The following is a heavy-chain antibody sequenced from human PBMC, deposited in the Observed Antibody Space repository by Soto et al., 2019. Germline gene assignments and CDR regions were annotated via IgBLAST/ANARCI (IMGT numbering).Heavy chain of an antibody. Sequence: EVQLLESGGGLVQPGGSLRLSCAASGFTFSNYAMSWVRQAAGKGLEWLSGISGSGGSTHYADSVKGRFTISRDNSKNSLHLQMNSLGAEDTAVYYCAKTFGYTYGPYFDYWGQGTLVTVSS. D-gene: IGHD5-18*01. J-gene: IGHJ4*02. CDR3: AKTFGYTYGPYFDY. CDR2: ISGSGGST. V-gene: IGHV3-23*01. CDR1: GFTFSNYA.